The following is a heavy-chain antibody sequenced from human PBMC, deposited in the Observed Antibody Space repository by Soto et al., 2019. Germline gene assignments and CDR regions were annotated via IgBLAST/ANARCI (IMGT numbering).Heavy chain of an antibody. V-gene: IGHV5-51*01. CDR1: GYTFTSYL. D-gene: IGHD3-10*01. Sequence: WEALKSSCKVPGYTFTSYLIAWVRQMPGKGLECMGIIYPGDSDTKYSPSFQGQVTISADKSINTAYLQWGSLKPSDTAMYYCARLPDGSYYRAGSVMDIWGQDTAVTVSS. CDR3: ARLPDGSYYRAGSVMDI. J-gene: IGHJ6*02. CDR2: IYPGDSDT.